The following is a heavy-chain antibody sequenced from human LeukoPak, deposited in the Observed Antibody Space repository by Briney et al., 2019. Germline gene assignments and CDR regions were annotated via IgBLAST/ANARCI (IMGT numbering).Heavy chain of an antibody. V-gene: IGHV3-48*04. Sequence: PGGSLRLSCAASGFTFSSYSMNWVRQAPGKGLEWVSYISSSSSTIYYADSVKGRFTISRDNAKNSLYLQMNSLRAEDTAVYYCASGHYDIVSWGQGTLVTVSS. CDR2: ISSSSSTI. CDR3: ASGHYDIVS. CDR1: GFTFSSYS. D-gene: IGHD3-9*01. J-gene: IGHJ4*02.